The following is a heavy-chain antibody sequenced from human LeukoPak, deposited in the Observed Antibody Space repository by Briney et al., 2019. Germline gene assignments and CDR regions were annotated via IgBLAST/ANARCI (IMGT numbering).Heavy chain of an antibody. CDR2: ISAYNGNT. V-gene: IGHV1-18*04. CDR3: ARVEAAAGFDAFDI. J-gene: IGHJ3*02. Sequence: ASVKVSCKASGYTFTSYGISWVRQAPGQGLEWMGWISAYNGNTNYAQKLQGRVTMTTDTSTSTAYMELRSLRSDDTAVHYCARVEAAAGFDAFDIWGQGTMVTVSS. D-gene: IGHD6-13*01. CDR1: GYTFTSYG.